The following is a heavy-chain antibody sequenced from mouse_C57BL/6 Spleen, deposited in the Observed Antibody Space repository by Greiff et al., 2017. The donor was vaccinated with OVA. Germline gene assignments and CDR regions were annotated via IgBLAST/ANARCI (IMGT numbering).Heavy chain of an antibody. Sequence: QLQQSGPELVKPGASVKISCKASGYAFSSSWMNWVKQRPGKGLEWIGRIYPGAGDTNYNGKFKGKATLPADKSSSTAYMQLSSLTSSDSAVYFCARSYDYGYAMDYWGQGTSVTVSS. J-gene: IGHJ4*01. D-gene: IGHD2-4*01. CDR2: IYPGAGDT. V-gene: IGHV1-82*01. CDR1: GYAFSSSW. CDR3: ARSYDYGYAMDY.